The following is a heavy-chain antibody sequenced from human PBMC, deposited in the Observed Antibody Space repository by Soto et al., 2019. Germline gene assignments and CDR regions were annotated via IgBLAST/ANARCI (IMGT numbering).Heavy chain of an antibody. Sequence: QLQLQESGPGLVKPSETLSLTCTVSGGSISSSSYYWGWIRQPPGKGLEWIGSIYYSGSTYYNPSLKSRVTISVDTSKNQFSLKLSSVTAADTAVYYCARRPITILGVVPTFSSWFDPWGQGTLVTVSS. D-gene: IGHD3-3*01. J-gene: IGHJ5*02. CDR1: GGSISSSSYY. CDR3: ARRPITILGVVPTFSSWFDP. CDR2: IYYSGST. V-gene: IGHV4-39*01.